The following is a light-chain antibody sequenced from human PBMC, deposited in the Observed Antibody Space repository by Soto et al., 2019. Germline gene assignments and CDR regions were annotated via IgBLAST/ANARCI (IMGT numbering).Light chain of an antibody. CDR3: SSYTTSTTLSAV. J-gene: IGLJ2*01. V-gene: IGLV2-14*01. CDR2: GVT. Sequence: QSALTQPASVSGSPGQSITISCTGTSSDVGGYNYVSWYQQHPGKAPKLMIYGVTNRPSGVSNRFSGSKSGNTASLTISGLQAEDEADYYCSSYTTSTTLSAVFVGGTKLTVL. CDR1: SSDVGGYNY.